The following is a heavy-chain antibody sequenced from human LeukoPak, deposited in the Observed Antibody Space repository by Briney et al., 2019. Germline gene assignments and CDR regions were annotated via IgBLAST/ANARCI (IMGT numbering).Heavy chain of an antibody. Sequence: PSETLSLTCTVSGGSISSSSYYWSWIRQPPGKGLEWIGYIYYSGSTNYNPSLKSRVTISVDTSKNQFSLKLSSVTAADTAVYYCARDVWSGYDSGSYMDVWGKGTTVTVSS. V-gene: IGHV4-61*01. D-gene: IGHD3-3*01. CDR1: GGSISSSSYY. J-gene: IGHJ6*03. CDR2: IYYSGST. CDR3: ARDVWSGYDSGSYMDV.